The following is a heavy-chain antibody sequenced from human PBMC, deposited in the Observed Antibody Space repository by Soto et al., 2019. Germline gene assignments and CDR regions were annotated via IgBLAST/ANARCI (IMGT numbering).Heavy chain of an antibody. D-gene: IGHD6-19*01. CDR1: GFTFSSYG. CDR2: IWYDGSNK. Sequence: QVQLVESGGGVVQPGRSLRLSCAASGFTFSSYGMHWVRQAPGKGLEWVAVIWYDGSNKYYADSVKGRFTISRDNSKNPLYLQMNGLRAEDTAVYYCARPPAGSGWPNWSFDLWGRGTLVTVSS. CDR3: ARPPAGSGWPNWSFDL. J-gene: IGHJ2*01. V-gene: IGHV3-33*01.